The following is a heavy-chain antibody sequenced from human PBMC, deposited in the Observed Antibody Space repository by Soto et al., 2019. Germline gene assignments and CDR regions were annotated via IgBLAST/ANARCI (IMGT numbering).Heavy chain of an antibody. CDR1: GGSFTSNNW. D-gene: IGHD1-7*01. J-gene: IGHJ4*02. CDR2: IYRTGST. CDR3: ASRDPGTSVDY. Sequence: SETLSLTCAVSGGSFTSNNWWTWVRQPPGQGLEWIGEIYRTGSTNYNLSLKSRVTISLDKSENQFSLKVTSLTAADTAVYYCASRDPGTSVDYWGQGTLVTVSS. V-gene: IGHV4-4*02.